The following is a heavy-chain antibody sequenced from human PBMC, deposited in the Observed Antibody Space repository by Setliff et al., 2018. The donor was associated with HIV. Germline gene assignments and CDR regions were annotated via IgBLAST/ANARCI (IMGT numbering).Heavy chain of an antibody. CDR1: GGSIFNGSSW. Sequence: ETLSLTCTVSGGSIFNGSSWWGWVRQPPGKPLEWLATIYYRGGIFYNPSLKSRVTITVDRSKNQFSLELSSVTAADTAVYYCGRTMTYYYLCMDVWGNGTTVTVSS. CDR2: IYYRGGI. J-gene: IGHJ6*03. V-gene: IGHV4-39*07. CDR3: GRTMTYYYLCMDV.